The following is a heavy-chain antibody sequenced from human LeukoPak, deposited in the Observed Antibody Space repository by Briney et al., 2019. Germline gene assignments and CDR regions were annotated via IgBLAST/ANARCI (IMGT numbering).Heavy chain of an antibody. Sequence: ASVKVSCKASGYTFTGYYMHWVRQAPGQGLEWMGWINPNSGGTNYAQKFQGRVTMTRDTPISTAYMELSRLRSDDTAVYYCARDYYDSSTLRDNWFDPWGQGTLVTVSS. CDR1: GYTFTGYY. CDR2: INPNSGGT. J-gene: IGHJ5*02. V-gene: IGHV1-2*02. CDR3: ARDYYDSSTLRDNWFDP. D-gene: IGHD3-22*01.